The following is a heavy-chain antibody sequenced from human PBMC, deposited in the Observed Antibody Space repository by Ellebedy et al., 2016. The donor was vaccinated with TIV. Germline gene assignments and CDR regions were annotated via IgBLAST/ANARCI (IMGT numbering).Heavy chain of an antibody. J-gene: IGHJ5*02. CDR1: GGSISSGGYS. CDR2: IYYIGLA. V-gene: IGHV4-30-2*01. CDR3: ARDPALTRGRFDT. D-gene: IGHD1-1*01. Sequence: MPSETLSLTCAVSGGSISSGGYSWNWIRQPPGQGLEWIRYIYYIGLAYYNPSLKSRVTVSVDTSQNQFSLNLSSVTAADTAGYYCARDPALTRGRFDTWGQGTLVTVSS.